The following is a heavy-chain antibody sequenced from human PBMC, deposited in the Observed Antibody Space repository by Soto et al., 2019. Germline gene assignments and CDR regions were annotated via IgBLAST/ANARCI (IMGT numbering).Heavy chain of an antibody. CDR1: GGSISSGGYF. D-gene: IGHD6-6*01. V-gene: IGHV4-31*03. CDR2: IYYSGST. J-gene: IGHJ6*02. Sequence: PSETLSLTCTVSGGSISSGGYFWSLIRQHPGKGLEWIGFIYYSGSTYYNPSLKSRVTISVDTSKNQFSLKLSSVTAADTAVYYCAREGAAPYYYYGMDVWGQGTTVT. CDR3: AREGAAPYYYYGMDV.